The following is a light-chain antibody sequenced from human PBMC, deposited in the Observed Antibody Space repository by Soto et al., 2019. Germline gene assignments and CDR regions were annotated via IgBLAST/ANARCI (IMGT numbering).Light chain of an antibody. CDR1: QSVSSY. Sequence: EIVLTQSPATLSLSPGERATLSCRASQSVSSYLAWYQQKPGQAPRLLIYDASNRATGIPARFSGSGSGTDFTLTIGSLAPEDFAVYYCQQRSNWRITFGQGTRLEIK. V-gene: IGKV3-11*01. CDR3: QQRSNWRIT. J-gene: IGKJ5*01. CDR2: DAS.